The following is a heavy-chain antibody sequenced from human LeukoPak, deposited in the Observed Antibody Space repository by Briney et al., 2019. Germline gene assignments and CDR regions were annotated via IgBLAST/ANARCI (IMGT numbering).Heavy chain of an antibody. D-gene: IGHD6-13*01. CDR1: RGTISSYY. V-gene: IGHV4-59*01. CDR3: ARSGYISSWPCTIFDY. J-gene: IGHJ4*02. CDR2: IYYSGST. Sequence: SETLSLTCTVSRGTISSYYWIWIRQPPGKGLEWIGYIYYSGSTNYNPSLKSRVTISVDTSKNQFSLKLSSVTAADTAVYYCARSGYISSWPCTIFDYWGQGTLVTVSS.